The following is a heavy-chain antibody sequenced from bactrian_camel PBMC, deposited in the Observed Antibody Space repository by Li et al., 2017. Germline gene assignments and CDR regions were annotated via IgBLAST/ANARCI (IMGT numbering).Heavy chain of an antibody. V-gene: IGHV3S53*01. CDR1: GYDFSVLY. CDR2: IDTTGHT. CDR3: ATSTLASWYAGLNY. J-gene: IGHJ4*01. D-gene: IGHD6*01. Sequence: HVQLVESGGGSVQAGGSLRLSCVASGYDFSVLYMAWFRRAPGGEREGVAAIDTTGHTVFPYSVKGRFTISRDNAKNTLFLQMNSLKTEDSAVYYCATSTLASWYAGLNYWGQGTQVTVS.